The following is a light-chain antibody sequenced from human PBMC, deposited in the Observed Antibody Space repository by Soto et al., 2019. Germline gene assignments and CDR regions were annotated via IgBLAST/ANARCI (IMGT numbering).Light chain of an antibody. V-gene: IGLV2-8*01. CDR2: DVT. J-gene: IGLJ1*01. Sequence: QSVLTQSPSASGSPGQSVTISCTGTSXDIGGYNSVSRYQQRPGKAPKVMIYDVTKRPSGVPDRFSGSKSGNTASLTVSALQAEDEADYYCSSYTDRKNLVFGTGTKVTVL. CDR3: SSYTDRKNLV. CDR1: SXDIGGYNS.